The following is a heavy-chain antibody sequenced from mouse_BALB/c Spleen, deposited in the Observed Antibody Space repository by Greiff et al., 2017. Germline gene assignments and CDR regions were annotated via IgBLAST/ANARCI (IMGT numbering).Heavy chain of an antibody. J-gene: IGHJ3*01. CDR1: GYSITSGYY. D-gene: IGHD1-1*01. CDR2: ISYDGSN. Sequence: EVKVEESGPGLVKPSQSLSLTCSVTGYSITSGYYWNWIRQFPGNKLEWMGYISYDGSNNYNPSLKNRISITRDTSKNQFFLKLNSVTTEDTATYYCAIITTVVARGFAYWGQGTLVTVSA. V-gene: IGHV3-6*02. CDR3: AIITTVVARGFAY.